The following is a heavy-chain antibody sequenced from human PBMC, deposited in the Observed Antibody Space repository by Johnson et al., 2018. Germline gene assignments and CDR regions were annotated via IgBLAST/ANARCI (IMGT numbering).Heavy chain of an antibody. Sequence: VQLVESGGALVKPGGSLRLSCAASGFSFINVWMTWVRQAPGKGLEWVGRIKSKIDGGTTDYAAPVKGRFIISRDDSKNTLYLQMNSLKTEDTAVYYCTTGWLSTLTTFDYWGQGTLVTVSS. CDR3: TTGWLSTLTTFDY. CDR1: GFSFINVW. D-gene: IGHD4-17*01. J-gene: IGHJ4*02. V-gene: IGHV3-15*02. CDR2: IKSKIDGGTT.